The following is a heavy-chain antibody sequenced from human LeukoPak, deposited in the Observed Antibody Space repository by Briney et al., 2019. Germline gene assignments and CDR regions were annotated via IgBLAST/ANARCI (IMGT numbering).Heavy chain of an antibody. CDR2: ISSSSFKI. CDR3: VRDPSYGSSWYYYMDV. Sequence: GGSLRLSCAASEFTFVRYAMTWVRQAPGKGLEWVSYISSSSFKIGYADSVKGRFTISRDNSKNSLYLQMDSLRVEDTAVYYCVRDPSYGSSWYYYMDVWGKGTTVTVSS. V-gene: IGHV3-48*04. D-gene: IGHD6-13*01. CDR1: EFTFVRYA. J-gene: IGHJ6*03.